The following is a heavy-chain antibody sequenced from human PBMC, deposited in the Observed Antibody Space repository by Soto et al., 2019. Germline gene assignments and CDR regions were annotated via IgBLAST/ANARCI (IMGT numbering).Heavy chain of an antibody. V-gene: IGHV3-33*01. CDR2: IWYDGTNE. D-gene: IGHD3-3*01. CDR3: GRGDRVQHRVQVRNRAPTIRT. CDR1: GFTFSSFG. Sequence: QVHLVESGGGVVEPGTSLRLSCAASGFTFSSFGMQWVRQAPGKGLEWVAVIWYDGTNEDYAESVKGRFTVSRDNSKNALDLVMNSLRVEDTAVYYCGRGDRVQHRVQVRNRAPTIRTWGQGTQGTVSS. J-gene: IGHJ4*02.